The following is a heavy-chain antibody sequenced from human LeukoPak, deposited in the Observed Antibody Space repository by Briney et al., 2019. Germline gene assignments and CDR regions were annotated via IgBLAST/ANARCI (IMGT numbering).Heavy chain of an antibody. CDR3: AGNYYDSSGFLR. J-gene: IGHJ4*02. CDR2: IYYNGST. Sequence: SETLSLTCTVSGGSISSSSYYWGWIRQPPGKGLEWIGSIYYNGSTYHNPSLKSRVTISVDTSKNQFSLKLSSVTAADTAVYYCAGNYYDSSGFLRWGQGTLVTVSS. CDR1: GGSISSSSYY. V-gene: IGHV4-39*07. D-gene: IGHD3-22*01.